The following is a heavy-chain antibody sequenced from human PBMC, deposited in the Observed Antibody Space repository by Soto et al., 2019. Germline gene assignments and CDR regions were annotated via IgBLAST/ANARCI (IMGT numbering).Heavy chain of an antibody. Sequence: QVQLVESGGGVVQPGRSLRLSCAASGFTFSSYGMHWVRQAPGKGLEWVAVISYDGSNKYYADSVKGRFTISRDNSKNTLYLQMNSLRAEDTAVYYCAKDGAGCDYVGPLDGYWGQGTLVTVSS. CDR1: GFTFSSYG. J-gene: IGHJ4*02. V-gene: IGHV3-30*18. D-gene: IGHD4-17*01. CDR3: AKDGAGCDYVGPLDGY. CDR2: ISYDGSNK.